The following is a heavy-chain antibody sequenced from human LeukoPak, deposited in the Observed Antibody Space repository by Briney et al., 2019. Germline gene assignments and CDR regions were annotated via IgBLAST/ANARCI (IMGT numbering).Heavy chain of an antibody. V-gene: IGHV4-4*07. CDR2: LHISGNT. CDR3: ARDPLRSSFDS. J-gene: IGHJ4*02. D-gene: IGHD1-26*01. Sequence: PSESLSLTCDVSGGSIENNHWAWIRLPAGQGLEWIGRLHISGNTNFNPSLNSRVTISVDRSKNQFSLKMTSMTAADTAVYFCARDPLRSSFDSWGQGILVTVPP. CDR1: GGSIENNH.